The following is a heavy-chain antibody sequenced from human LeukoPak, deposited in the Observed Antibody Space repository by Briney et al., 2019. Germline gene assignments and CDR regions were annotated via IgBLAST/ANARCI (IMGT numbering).Heavy chain of an antibody. Sequence: SQTLSLTCTVFGGSISSGSYYWSWIRQPAGKGLEWIGRIYASGSTNYNPSLKSRVTISVDTSKNQFSLKLSSVTAADTAVYYCASSSDTNFDYWGQGTLVTVSS. CDR1: GGSISSGSYY. D-gene: IGHD6-6*01. V-gene: IGHV4-61*02. CDR3: ASSSDTNFDY. J-gene: IGHJ4*02. CDR2: IYASGST.